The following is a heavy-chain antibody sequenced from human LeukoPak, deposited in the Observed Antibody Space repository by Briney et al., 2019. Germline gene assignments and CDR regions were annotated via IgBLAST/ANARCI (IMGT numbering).Heavy chain of an antibody. V-gene: IGHV3-66*01. CDR1: GFTVSSNY. Sequence: PGGSLRLSCAASGFTVSSNYMSWVRQAPGKGLEWVSVIYSGGSTYYADSVKGRFTISRDNSKNTLYLQMNSLRAEDTAVYYCARGYDSSGYYYCFDYWGQGTLVTVSS. J-gene: IGHJ4*02. CDR2: IYSGGST. D-gene: IGHD3-22*01. CDR3: ARGYDSSGYYYCFDY.